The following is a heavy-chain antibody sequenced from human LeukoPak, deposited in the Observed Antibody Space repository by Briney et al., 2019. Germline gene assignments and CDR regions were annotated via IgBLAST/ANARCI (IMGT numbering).Heavy chain of an antibody. CDR3: AKPPARGSGWYYFDY. CDR2: ISGSGGST. J-gene: IGHJ4*02. V-gene: IGHV3-23*01. CDR1: GFTFRSYA. Sequence: QAGGSLRLSCAVSGFTFRSYAMSWVRQAPGKGLEWVSAISGSGGSTYYADSVKGRFTISRDNSKNTLYLQMNSLRAEDTAVYYCAKPPARGSGWYYFDYWGQGTLVTVSS. D-gene: IGHD6-19*01.